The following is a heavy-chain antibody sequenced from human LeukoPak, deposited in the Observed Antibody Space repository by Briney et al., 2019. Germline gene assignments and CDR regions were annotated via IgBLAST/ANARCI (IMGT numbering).Heavy chain of an antibody. CDR3: AKSFPYYYGSGSLFDL. Sequence: GRSLRLSCAASGFTFSSYGMHWVRQAPGKGLEWVAVISYDGSNKYYADSVKGRFTIFRDNSKNTLYLQMNSLRAEDTAVYYCAKSFPYYYGSGSLFDLWGRGTLVTVSS. V-gene: IGHV3-30*18. CDR1: GFTFSSYG. D-gene: IGHD3-10*01. J-gene: IGHJ2*01. CDR2: ISYDGSNK.